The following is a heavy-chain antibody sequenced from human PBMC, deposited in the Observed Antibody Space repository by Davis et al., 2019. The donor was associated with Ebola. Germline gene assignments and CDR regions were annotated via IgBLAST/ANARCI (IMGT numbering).Heavy chain of an antibody. Sequence: LSLTCAASGFTFSSYWMSWVRQAPGKGLEWVANIKQDGSEKYYVDSVKGRFTISRDNAKNSLYLQMNSLRAEDTAVYYCARDQPYYDFWSGYCDYWGQGTLVTVSS. D-gene: IGHD3-3*01. CDR3: ARDQPYYDFWSGYCDY. V-gene: IGHV3-7*01. CDR2: IKQDGSEK. CDR1: GFTFSSYW. J-gene: IGHJ4*02.